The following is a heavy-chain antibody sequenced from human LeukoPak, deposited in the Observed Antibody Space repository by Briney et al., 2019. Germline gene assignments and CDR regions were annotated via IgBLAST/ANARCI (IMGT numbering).Heavy chain of an antibody. CDR3: AKDLTGITAA. Sequence: GGSLRLSCAASGFTFSNYGMSWVRQAPGKGLEWVSGISGSSGSTYYADSVKGRFTISRDNSKNTLYLQMNSLRAEDTAVYYCAKDLTGITAAWGQGTLVTVSS. CDR1: GFTFSNYG. J-gene: IGHJ5*02. V-gene: IGHV3-23*01. D-gene: IGHD6-13*01. CDR2: ISGSSGST.